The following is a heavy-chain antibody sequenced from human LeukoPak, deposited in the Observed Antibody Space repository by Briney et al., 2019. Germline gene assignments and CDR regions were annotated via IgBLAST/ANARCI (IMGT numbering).Heavy chain of an antibody. CDR3: ARESIVVVPTTMDDASDI. D-gene: IGHD2-2*01. J-gene: IGHJ3*02. CDR1: GFSFNAYS. V-gene: IGHV3-21*01. CDR2: IGSSSIYK. Sequence: GGSLRLSCAASGFSFNAYSMNWVRQAPGKGLEWVSFIGSSSIYKYYADSVKGRFTISRDNAKNSLYLQMHSLRVEDTAVYYCARESIVVVPTTMDDASDIWGQGTMVTVSS.